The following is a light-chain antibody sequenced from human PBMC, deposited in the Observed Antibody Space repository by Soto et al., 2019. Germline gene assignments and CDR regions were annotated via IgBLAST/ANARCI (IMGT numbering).Light chain of an antibody. CDR1: SSDVADYNY. Sequence: QSVLTQPASVSGSPGQSINISCAGTSSDVADYNYVSWYQQHPGKAPKLMIYEVTNRPSGDSHSFSCSKSSNTASQTLAWLQAEDEADYYCSSYTSSSTYVFGTGTKVTVL. J-gene: IGLJ1*01. V-gene: IGLV2-14*01. CDR2: EVT. CDR3: SSYTSSSTYV.